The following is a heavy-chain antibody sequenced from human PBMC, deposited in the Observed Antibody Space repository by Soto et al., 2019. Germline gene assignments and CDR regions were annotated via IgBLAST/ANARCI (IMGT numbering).Heavy chain of an antibody. CDR3: ARDLEYCTNGVCYTGFDP. V-gene: IGHV3-21*01. J-gene: IGHJ5*02. CDR1: GFTFSSYS. CDR2: ISSSSSYI. D-gene: IGHD2-8*01. Sequence: GGSLRLSCAASGFTFSSYSMNWVRQAPGKGLEWVSSISSSSSYIYYADSVKGRFTISRDNAKNSLYLQMNSLRAEDTAVYYCARDLEYCTNGVCYTGFDPWGQGTLVTVSS.